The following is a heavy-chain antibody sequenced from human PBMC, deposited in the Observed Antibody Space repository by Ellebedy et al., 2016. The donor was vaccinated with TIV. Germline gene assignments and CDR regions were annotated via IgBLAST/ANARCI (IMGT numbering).Heavy chain of an antibody. V-gene: IGHV4-59*01. CDR2: IYYSGST. CDR3: ARATPGLRFLEWLPNWFDP. D-gene: IGHD3-3*01. J-gene: IGHJ5*02. CDR1: GGSISSYY. Sequence: GSLRLCXTVSGGSISSYYWSWIRQPPGKGLEWIGYIYYSGSTNYNPSLKSRVTISVDTSKNQFSLKLSSVTAADTAVYYCARATPGLRFLEWLPNWFDPWGQGTLVTVSS.